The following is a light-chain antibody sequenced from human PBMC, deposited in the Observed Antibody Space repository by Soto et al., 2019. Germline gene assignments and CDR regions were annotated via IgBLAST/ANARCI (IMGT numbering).Light chain of an antibody. Sequence: QTVVTQEPSFSVSLGRTVTLTCGLSSGSVSTSYYPSWYQQTPGQAPRTLIYNTNTRSSGVPDRFSGSILGNKAALTITGAQADDDSDYYCVLYMGSGVWVFGGGTKVTVL. CDR2: NTN. CDR1: SGSVSTSYY. V-gene: IGLV8-61*01. J-gene: IGLJ3*02. CDR3: VLYMGSGVWV.